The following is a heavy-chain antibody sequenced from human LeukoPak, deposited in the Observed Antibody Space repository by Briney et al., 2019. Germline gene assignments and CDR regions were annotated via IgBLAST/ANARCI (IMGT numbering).Heavy chain of an antibody. CDR1: GYTLTELS. CDR2: FDPEDGET. D-gene: IGHD6-6*01. Sequence: ASVKVSCKVSGYTLTELSMNWVRQAPGKGLEWMGGFDPEDGETIYAQKFQGRVTMTEDTSTDTAYMELSSLRSEDTAVYYCATAMKHLVPSDYWGQGTLVTVSS. CDR3: ATAMKHLVPSDY. J-gene: IGHJ4*02. V-gene: IGHV1-24*01.